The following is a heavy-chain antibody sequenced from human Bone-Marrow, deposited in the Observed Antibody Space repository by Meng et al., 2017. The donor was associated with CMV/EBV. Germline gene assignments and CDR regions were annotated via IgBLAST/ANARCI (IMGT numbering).Heavy chain of an antibody. CDR1: GFTFSDYY. J-gene: IGHJ3*02. V-gene: IGHV3-11*04. CDR2: VSSTAYSI. CDR3: ARGYCSSPSCYGFGAFDI. Sequence: GGSLRLSCAASGFTFSDYYMSWIRQAPGKGLEWVSYVSSTAYSIYYADSVRGRFTISRDNAKNSLYLQMNSLRAEDTAIYYCARGYCSSPSCYGFGAFDIWGQGTMVTVSS. D-gene: IGHD2-2*01.